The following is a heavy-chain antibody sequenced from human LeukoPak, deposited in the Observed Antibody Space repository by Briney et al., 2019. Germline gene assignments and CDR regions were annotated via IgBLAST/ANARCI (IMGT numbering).Heavy chain of an antibody. CDR1: GVSISSYY. V-gene: IGHV4-4*07. Sequence: SETLSLTCTVSGVSISSYYWTWIRQPAGKGLEWIGRINTSGSSNYNPSLRSRVTMSVDTSKNQFSLNLTSVTAADTAVYSCAREGGDPRWLDPWGQGTLVTVSS. CDR2: INTSGSS. CDR3: AREGGDPRWLDP. D-gene: IGHD6-25*01. J-gene: IGHJ5*02.